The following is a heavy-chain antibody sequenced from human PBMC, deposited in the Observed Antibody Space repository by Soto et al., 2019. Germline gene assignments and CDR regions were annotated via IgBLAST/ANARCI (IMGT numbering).Heavy chain of an antibody. CDR2: ISAYNRNT. D-gene: IGHD6-13*01. Sequence: QVQLVQAGAEVKKPAASVKVSCKASGYTFTSYGLSWVRQAPGQGLEWMGWISAYNRNTNYAQKLQGRVTMTTDTSTSTADMELRSLRSDDTAVYYCARVIAAAADFDYWGQGTLVSVSS. CDR3: ARVIAAAADFDY. V-gene: IGHV1-18*01. CDR1: GYTFTSYG. J-gene: IGHJ4*02.